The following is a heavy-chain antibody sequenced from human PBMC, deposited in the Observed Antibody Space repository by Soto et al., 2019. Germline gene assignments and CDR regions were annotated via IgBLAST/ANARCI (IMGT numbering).Heavy chain of an antibody. CDR1: GYTFTSYG. CDR2: ISAYNGNT. D-gene: IGHD5-12*01. J-gene: IGHJ4*02. CDR3: ARDESKDGYNWSRPYDY. Sequence: ASVKVSCKASGYTFTSYGISWVRQAPGQGLEWMGWISAYNGNTNYAQKLQGRVTMTTDTSTSTAYMELRSLRSDDTAVYYCARDESKDGYNWSRPYDYWGQGTLVIVSS. V-gene: IGHV1-18*04.